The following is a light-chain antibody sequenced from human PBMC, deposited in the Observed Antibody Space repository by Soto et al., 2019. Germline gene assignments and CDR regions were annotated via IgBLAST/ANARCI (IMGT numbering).Light chain of an antibody. V-gene: IGLV2-18*02. CDR2: EVS. CDR1: SSDVGSYNR. J-gene: IGLJ1*01. Sequence: QSVLTQPRSVSGSPGQSVTISCTGTSSDVGSYNRVSWYQQPPGTAPKLMIYEVSNRPSGVPDRFSGSKSGNTASLTISGLQAEDEADYYCSSYTSSSTYVFGTGTKATVL. CDR3: SSYTSSSTYV.